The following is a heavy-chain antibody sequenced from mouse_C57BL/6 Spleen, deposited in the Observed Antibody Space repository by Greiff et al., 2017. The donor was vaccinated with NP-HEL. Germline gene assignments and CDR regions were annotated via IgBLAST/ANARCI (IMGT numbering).Heavy chain of an antibody. CDR2: IDPSDSYT. D-gene: IGHD2-5*01. V-gene: IGHV1-69*01. CDR1: GYTFTSYW. J-gene: IGHJ2*01. CDR3: ARWGYSNYPSFDY. Sequence: VQLQQPGAELVMPGASVKLSCKASGYTFTSYWMHWVKQRPGQGLEWIGEIDPSDSYTNYNQKFKGKSTLTVDKSSSTAYMQLSSLTSEDSAVYYCARWGYSNYPSFDYWGQGTTLTVSS.